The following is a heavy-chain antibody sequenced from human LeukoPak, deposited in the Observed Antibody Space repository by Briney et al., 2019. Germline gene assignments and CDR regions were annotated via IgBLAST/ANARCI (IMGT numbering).Heavy chain of an antibody. CDR2: VRYDGSDG. Sequence: GGSLRFSCAASGFTFSNYGMHWVRQAPGKGLEWVAFVRYDGSDGHYSDSVKGRFTISRDNPKNTLFLQMNSLRGEDTAVYYCAKDGVSSTWSGYYLEYWGQGILVTVSS. V-gene: IGHV3-30*02. D-gene: IGHD6-13*01. CDR1: GFTFSNYG. J-gene: IGHJ4*02. CDR3: AKDGVSSTWSGYYLEY.